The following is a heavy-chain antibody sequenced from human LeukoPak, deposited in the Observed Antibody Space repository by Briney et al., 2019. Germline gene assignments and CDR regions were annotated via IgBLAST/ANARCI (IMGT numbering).Heavy chain of an antibody. V-gene: IGHV3-48*01. CDR1: GFTFNSYS. J-gene: IGHJ4*02. Sequence: GGSLRLSCAASGFTFNSYSMEWVRQAPGRGLEWLSYITSTSDIIYYADSVKGRFTSSRDNAKNSLYLQMNSLRVEDTAIYYCVRPDCSSSSCFTPEYWGQGALVTVSS. CDR2: ITSTSDII. D-gene: IGHD2-2*02. CDR3: VRPDCSSSSCFTPEY.